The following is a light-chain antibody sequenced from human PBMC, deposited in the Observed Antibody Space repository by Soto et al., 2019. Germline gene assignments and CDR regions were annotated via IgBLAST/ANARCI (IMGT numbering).Light chain of an antibody. J-gene: IGKJ2*01. V-gene: IGKV3-11*01. Sequence: EIVMTQSPATLSVSPGERATLSCRAGQGVTTNFAWYQQKSGQSPRLLIYDVSTRATGVPARFSGTGSETDFTLTISSLEPEDFAVYYCQQRASWPHAFGQGTKLEIK. CDR1: QGVTTN. CDR2: DVS. CDR3: QQRASWPHA.